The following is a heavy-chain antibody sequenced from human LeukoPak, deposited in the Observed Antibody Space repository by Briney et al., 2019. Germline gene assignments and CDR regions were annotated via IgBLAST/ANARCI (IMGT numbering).Heavy chain of an antibody. Sequence: GGSLRLSRAASGFTFSSYAMSWVRQAPGKGLEWVSAISGSGCSTYYADSVKGRFTISRDNSKNTLYLQMNSLRADDTAVYCCVKDFYYDSSGYYYLWGQGGLVTVSS. D-gene: IGHD3-22*01. J-gene: IGHJ4*02. CDR2: ISGSGCST. CDR3: VKDFYYDSSGYYYL. CDR1: GFTFSSYA. V-gene: IGHV3-23*01.